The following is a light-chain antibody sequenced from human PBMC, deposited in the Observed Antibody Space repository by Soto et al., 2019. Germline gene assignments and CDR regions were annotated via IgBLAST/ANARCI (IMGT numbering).Light chain of an antibody. V-gene: IGKV4-1*01. CDR2: WAS. J-gene: IGKJ2*01. Sequence: DIVMTQSPDSLAVSLGERATINCKSSQSGFYSSNNKNYSAWYQQKPGQPPKLLIYWASTRESGVPDRFSGSGSGTDFTLTISSLQAEDVEVYYCQQYYSTPYTFGQGTQLEIK. CDR1: QSGFYSSNNKNY. CDR3: QQYYSTPYT.